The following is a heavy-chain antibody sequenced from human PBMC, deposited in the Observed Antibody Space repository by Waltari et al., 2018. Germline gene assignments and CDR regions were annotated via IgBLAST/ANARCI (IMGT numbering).Heavy chain of an antibody. V-gene: IGHV1-2*02. J-gene: IGHJ3*02. CDR2: INPNSGAT. CDR1: EHTLSGYY. Sequence: QVQLVQSGAEVKKPGASMLVPCKASEHTLSGYYIPWLRQSPGQGLEWMGWINPNSGATNYAQKFQGRVTMTRDTSTSTGYMELSRLKSDDTAVYYCARAPNYYGGSGYQEGFDIWGQGTMVTVSS. CDR3: ARAPNYYGGSGYQEGFDI. D-gene: IGHD3-22*01.